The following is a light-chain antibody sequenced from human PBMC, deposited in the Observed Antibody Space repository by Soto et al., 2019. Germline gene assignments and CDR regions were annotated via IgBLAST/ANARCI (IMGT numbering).Light chain of an antibody. CDR2: SNN. Sequence: QSVLTQPPSASGTPGQRVTISCSGSRSNIVSYTVNWYQHLPGTAPKLLIYSNNQRPSGVPDRFSGSKSGTSASLAISGLQSEDEADYYCAAWDDSLNGVIFGGGTQLTVL. J-gene: IGLJ2*01. CDR3: AAWDDSLNGVI. CDR1: RSNIVSYT. V-gene: IGLV1-44*01.